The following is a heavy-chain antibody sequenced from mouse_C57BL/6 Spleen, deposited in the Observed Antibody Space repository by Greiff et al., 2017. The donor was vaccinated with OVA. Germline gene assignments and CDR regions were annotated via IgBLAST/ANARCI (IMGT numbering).Heavy chain of an antibody. V-gene: IGHV5-9*01. CDR2: ISGGGGNT. CDR1: GFTFSSYT. D-gene: IGHD2-5*01. J-gene: IGHJ2*01. Sequence: DVHLVESGGGLVKPGGSLKLSCAASGFTFSSYTMSWVRQTPEKRLEWVATISGGGGNTYYPDSVKGRFTISRDNAKNTLYLQMSSLRSQDTALYYCARRGSNYEYYFDYWGQGTTLTVSS. CDR3: ARRGSNYEYYFDY.